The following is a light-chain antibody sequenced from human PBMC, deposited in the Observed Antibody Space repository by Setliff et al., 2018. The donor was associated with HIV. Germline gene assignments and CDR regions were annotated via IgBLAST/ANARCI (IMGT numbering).Light chain of an antibody. CDR1: SSDVGGYPY. CDR3: SSYAITNSLP. V-gene: IGLV2-14*01. CDR2: EVT. Sequence: QSALTQPASVSGSPGQSITISCTGTSSDVGGYPYVSWYQQHPGTAPKLIIYEVTSRPSGVSHRFSGSKSGNTASLTISGLQAEDEADYYCSSYAITNSLPFGTGTKVTVL. J-gene: IGLJ1*01.